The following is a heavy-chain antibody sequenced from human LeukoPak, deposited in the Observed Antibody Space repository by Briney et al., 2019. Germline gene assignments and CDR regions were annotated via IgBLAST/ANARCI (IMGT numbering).Heavy chain of an antibody. CDR3: ARGSYYYDSRGNRDAFDI. J-gene: IGHJ3*02. CDR1: GGSISSYY. CDR2: IYYSGST. V-gene: IGHV4-59*01. Sequence: SETLSLACTVSGGSISSYYWSWIRQPPGKGLEWIGYIYYSGSTNYNPSLKSRVTISVDTSKNQFSLKLSSVTAADTAVYYCARGSYYYDSRGNRDAFDIWGQGTMVTVSS. D-gene: IGHD3-22*01.